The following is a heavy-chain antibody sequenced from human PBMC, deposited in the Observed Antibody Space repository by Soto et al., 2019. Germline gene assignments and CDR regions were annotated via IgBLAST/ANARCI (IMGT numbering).Heavy chain of an antibody. D-gene: IGHD2-8*01. CDR2: ISYDGSNK. J-gene: IGHJ4*02. CDR3: ARDLGSRGYCTNGVCPGTDY. V-gene: IGHV3-30-3*01. Sequence: GGSLRLSCAASGFTFSSYAMHWVRQAPGKGLEWVAVISYDGSNKYYADSVKGRFTISRDNSKNTLYLQMNSLRAEDTAVYYCARDLGSRGYCTNGVCPGTDYWGQGTLVTVSS. CDR1: GFTFSSYA.